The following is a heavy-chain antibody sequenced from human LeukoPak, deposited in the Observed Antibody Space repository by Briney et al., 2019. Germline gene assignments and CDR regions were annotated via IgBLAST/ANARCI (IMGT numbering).Heavy chain of an antibody. CDR3: AKIAARRLVDPGGWFDP. V-gene: IGHV3-7*01. J-gene: IGHJ5*02. CDR2: IKQDGSEK. CDR1: GFTFSSYW. Sequence: HPGGSLRLSCAASGFTFSSYWMSWVRQAPGKGLEWVANIKQDGSEKYYVDSVKGRFTISRDNAKNTLYLQMNSLRAEDTAVYYCAKIAARRLVDPGGWFDPWGQGTLVTVSS. D-gene: IGHD6-6*01.